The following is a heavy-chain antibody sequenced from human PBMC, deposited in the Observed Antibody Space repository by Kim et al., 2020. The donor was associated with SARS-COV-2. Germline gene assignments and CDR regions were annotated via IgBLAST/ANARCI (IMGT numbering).Heavy chain of an antibody. CDR2: IHSSGST. V-gene: IGHV4-39*01. Sequence: SETLSLTCTVSGGSISSSTYYWGWIRQPPGKGLEWIATIHSSGSTNYNPSLKSRATISVDTSKNQFSLRLSSVTAADTAVYFCARHLEYYYYYMDVWGKGTTVTV. J-gene: IGHJ6*03. CDR1: GGSISSSTYY. CDR3: ARHLEYYYYYMDV.